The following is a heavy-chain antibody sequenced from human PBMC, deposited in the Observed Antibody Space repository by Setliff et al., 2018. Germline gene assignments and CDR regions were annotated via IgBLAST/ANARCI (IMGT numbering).Heavy chain of an antibody. J-gene: IGHJ4*02. Sequence: SETLSLTCAVSGYSISSGYYWGWIRQPPGKGLEWIGSIYHSGSTYYNLSLKSRVTISVDTSKNQFSLKLSSVTAADTAVYYCAREPWYYNFWSGYTRDYFDYWGQGTLVTVSS. D-gene: IGHD3-3*01. V-gene: IGHV4-38-2*02. CDR3: AREPWYYNFWSGYTRDYFDY. CDR2: IYHSGST. CDR1: GYSISSGYY.